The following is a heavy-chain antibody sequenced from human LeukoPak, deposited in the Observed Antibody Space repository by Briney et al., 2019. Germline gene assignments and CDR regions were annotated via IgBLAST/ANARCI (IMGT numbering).Heavy chain of an antibody. V-gene: IGHV1-69-2*01. CDR2: VDPEDGET. CDR1: GYTFTDYY. CDR3: ATSRRGAIGYDFWSGPRPFDY. J-gene: IGHJ4*02. Sequence: ASVKVSCKVSGYTFTDYYMHWVQQAPGKGLEWMGLVDPEDGETIYAEKFQGRVTITADTSTDTAYMELSSLRSEDTAVYYCATSRRGAIGYDFWSGPRPFDYWGQGTLVTVSS. D-gene: IGHD3-3*01.